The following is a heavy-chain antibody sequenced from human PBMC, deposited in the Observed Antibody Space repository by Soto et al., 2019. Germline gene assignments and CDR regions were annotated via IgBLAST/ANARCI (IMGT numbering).Heavy chain of an antibody. Sequence: QVQLVQSGAEVKKPGASVKVSCKASGYMFTSHDINWVRQATGQGLEWMGWMNPNSGDTGYAQKFQGRVTMTRNTSISTAYMELSSLRSEDTAVYYCARVWGAVIRIISMDVWGQGTTVTVSS. D-gene: IGHD3-16*01. V-gene: IGHV1-8*01. CDR3: ARVWGAVIRIISMDV. CDR2: MNPNSGDT. J-gene: IGHJ6*02. CDR1: GYMFTSHD.